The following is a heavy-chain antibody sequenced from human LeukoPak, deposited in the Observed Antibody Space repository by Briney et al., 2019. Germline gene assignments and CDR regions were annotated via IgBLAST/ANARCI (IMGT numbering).Heavy chain of an antibody. J-gene: IGHJ4*02. CDR2: IIPIFGTA. CDR3: ASNGRWLQFALDSFPPRYYFDY. V-gene: IGHV1-69*01. CDR1: GGTFSSYA. D-gene: IGHD5-24*01. Sequence: ASVKVSCKASGGTFSSYAISWVRQAPGQGLEWMGGIIPIFGTANYAQKFQGRVTITADESTSTAYMELSSLRSEDTAVYYCASNGRWLQFALDSFPPRYYFDYWGQGTLVTVSS.